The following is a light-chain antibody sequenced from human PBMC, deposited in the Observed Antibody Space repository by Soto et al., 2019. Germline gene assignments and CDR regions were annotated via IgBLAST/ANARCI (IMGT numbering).Light chain of an antibody. CDR3: ETWDSNTRV. V-gene: IGLV4-60*03. J-gene: IGLJ3*02. CDR1: SGHSSYI. Sequence: QLVLTQSSSASASLGSSVKLTCTLSSGHSSYIIAWHQQQPGKAPRYLMKLEGSGSYNKGSGVPDRFSGSSSGADRYLTSSNLQSEDEADYYCETWDSNTRVFGGGTKLTVL. CDR2: LEGSGSY.